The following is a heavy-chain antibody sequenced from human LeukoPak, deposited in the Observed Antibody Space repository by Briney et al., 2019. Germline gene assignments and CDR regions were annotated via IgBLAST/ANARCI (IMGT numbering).Heavy chain of an antibody. CDR3: ARGGDTAMVRTNYYFDY. Sequence: SQILSLTCAISGDSVSSNSAAWNWIRQSPSRGLEWLGRTYYRSKWYNDYAVSVKSRITINPDTSKNQFSLQLNSVTPEDTAVYYCARGGDTAMVRTNYYFDYWGQGTLVTVSS. V-gene: IGHV6-1*01. J-gene: IGHJ4*02. CDR2: TYYRSKWYN. CDR1: GDSVSSNSAA. D-gene: IGHD5-18*01.